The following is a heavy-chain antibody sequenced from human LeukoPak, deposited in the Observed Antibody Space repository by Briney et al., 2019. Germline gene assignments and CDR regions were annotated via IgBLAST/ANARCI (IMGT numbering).Heavy chain of an antibody. Sequence: PGGSLRLSCAASGFTFDDYTMHWVRQAPGKGLEWVSLISWDGGSTYYADSVKGRFTISRDNSKNSLYLQMNSLRTEDTALYYCAKDGKQQLENYYYYYMDVWGKGTTVTVSS. CDR2: ISWDGGST. CDR3: AKDGKQQLENYYYYYMDV. V-gene: IGHV3-43*01. J-gene: IGHJ6*03. D-gene: IGHD6-13*01. CDR1: GFTFDDYT.